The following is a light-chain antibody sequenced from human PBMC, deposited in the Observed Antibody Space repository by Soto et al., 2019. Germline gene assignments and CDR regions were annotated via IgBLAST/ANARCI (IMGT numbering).Light chain of an antibody. CDR3: QQYNNWPHS. V-gene: IGKV3-15*01. CDR2: GTS. Sequence: EIVMTQSTATLSVSPGERATLSCRASQSVSSNLAWYQQKPGQAPRLLIYGTSTRSTGIPARFSGSESGTEFTLTISSLQSEEFAVYYCQQYNNWPHSFGQVTKLEIK. CDR1: QSVSSN. J-gene: IGKJ2*03.